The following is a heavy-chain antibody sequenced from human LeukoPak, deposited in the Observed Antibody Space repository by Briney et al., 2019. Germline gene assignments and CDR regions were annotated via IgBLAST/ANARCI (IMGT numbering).Heavy chain of an antibody. V-gene: IGHV1-69*04. CDR1: GGTFSSYA. J-gene: IGHJ3*02. Sequence: SVKVSCKASGGTFSSYAISWVRQAPGQGLEWMGRIIPILGIANYAQKFQGRVTITADKSTSTAYMELSSLRSEDTAVYYCARSTIGDYYGSGSPRGAFDIWGQGTMVTVSS. CDR2: IIPILGIA. D-gene: IGHD3-10*01. CDR3: ARSTIGDYYGSGSPRGAFDI.